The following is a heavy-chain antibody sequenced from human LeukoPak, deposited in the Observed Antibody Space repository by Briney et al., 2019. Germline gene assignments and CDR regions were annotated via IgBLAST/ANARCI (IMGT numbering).Heavy chain of an antibody. D-gene: IGHD6-19*01. Sequence: PSETLSLTCTVSGVSISSYYWSWIRQPPGKGLEWIGYIYHSGSTNYNPSLESRVTISLDTSKNQFSLKLTSVTAADTAVYYCARGSSGRDIWGQGILVTVSS. J-gene: IGHJ4*02. CDR3: ARGSSGRDI. CDR1: GVSISSYY. CDR2: IYHSGST. V-gene: IGHV4-59*01.